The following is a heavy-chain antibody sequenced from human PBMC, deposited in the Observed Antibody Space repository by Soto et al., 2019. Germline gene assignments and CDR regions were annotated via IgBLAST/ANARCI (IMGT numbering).Heavy chain of an antibody. J-gene: IGHJ3*02. D-gene: IGHD6-19*01. CDR2: ISSNGGST. Sequence: GGSLRLSCAASGFTFSSYAMHWVRQAPGKGLEYVSAISSNGGSTYYANSVKGRFTISRDNSKNTLYLQMGSLRAEDMAVYYCARVQREQWLDDAFDIWGQGTMVTVSS. CDR1: GFTFSSYA. CDR3: ARVQREQWLDDAFDI. V-gene: IGHV3-64*01.